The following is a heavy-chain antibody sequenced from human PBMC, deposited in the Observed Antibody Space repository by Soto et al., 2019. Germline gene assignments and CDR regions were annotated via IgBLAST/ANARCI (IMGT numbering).Heavy chain of an antibody. CDR3: AREDYGVLHFER. D-gene: IGHD4-17*01. J-gene: IGHJ4*02. CDR2: ISYDGSNK. CDR1: GFTFSSYG. Sequence: GGSLRLSCAASGFTFSSYGMHWVRQAPGKGLEWVAVISYDGSNKYYADSVKGRFTISRDNSKNTLYLQMNSLRAEDTAVYYCAREDYGVLHFERWGQGPQATVPS. V-gene: IGHV3-30*03.